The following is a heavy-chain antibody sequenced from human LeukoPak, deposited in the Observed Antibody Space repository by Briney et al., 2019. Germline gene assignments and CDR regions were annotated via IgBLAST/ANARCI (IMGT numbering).Heavy chain of an antibody. V-gene: IGHV3-23*01. CDR1: GFSFSSYG. Sequence: PGWSLTLSCAASGFSFSSYGMSWVRQDPRTGREGVSAISGSGGSTYYADSVKGRFTISRDNSKNTLYLQMNSLRAEDTAVYYCAKGMFKVGAGYLDYWGQGTLVSVSS. CDR3: AKGMFKVGAGYLDY. J-gene: IGHJ4*02. D-gene: IGHD1-26*01. CDR2: ISGSGGST.